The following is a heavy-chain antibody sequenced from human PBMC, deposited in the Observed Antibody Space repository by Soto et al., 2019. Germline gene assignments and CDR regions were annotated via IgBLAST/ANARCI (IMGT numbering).Heavy chain of an antibody. J-gene: IGHJ4*02. V-gene: IGHV3-30*18. CDR1: GFTFSSYA. Sequence: PGGSLRLSCAASGFTFSSYAMHWVRLAPGKGLEWVAVISYDGTKKFFADSVKGRFAVSRDNSNDTVFLQMDSLRAEDTAVYYSAKDFLLWGSFPDPGASDYWGQGTQVTVSS. CDR2: ISYDGTKK. D-gene: IGHD3-16*01. CDR3: AKDFLLWGSFPDPGASDY.